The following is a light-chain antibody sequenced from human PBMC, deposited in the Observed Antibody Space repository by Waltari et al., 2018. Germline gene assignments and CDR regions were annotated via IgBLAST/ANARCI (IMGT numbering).Light chain of an antibody. CDR2: DAS. J-gene: IGKJ5*01. CDR1: QSVSSY. CDR3: QQRSNWPPAT. V-gene: IGKV3-11*01. Sequence: EIVLTQSPATLSLSPGERATLSCRASQSVSSYLAWYQQKPGQAPRLLIYDASNRATGTPARFSGSGSGKDFTITISSLEPEDFAVYYCQQRSNWPPATFGQGTRLEIK.